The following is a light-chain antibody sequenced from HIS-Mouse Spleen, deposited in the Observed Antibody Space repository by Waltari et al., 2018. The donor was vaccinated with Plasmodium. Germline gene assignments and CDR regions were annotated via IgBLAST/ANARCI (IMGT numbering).Light chain of an antibody. CDR3: QQYGSSPQIT. CDR2: GAS. V-gene: IGKV3-20*01. Sequence: EIVLTQSPGTLSLSPGERATLSCRASQSVSSSYLAWYQQKPGQAPRLLISGASSRATGIPDRFSGSGSGTDFTLIISRLEPEDFAVYYCQQYGSSPQITFGGGTKVEIK. CDR1: QSVSSSY. J-gene: IGKJ4*01.